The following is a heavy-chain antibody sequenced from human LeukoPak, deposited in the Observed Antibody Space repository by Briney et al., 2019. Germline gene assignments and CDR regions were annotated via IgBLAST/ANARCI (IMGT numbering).Heavy chain of an antibody. CDR1: GGSISSSNW. D-gene: IGHD2-15*01. V-gene: IGHV4-4*02. Sequence: SGTLSLTCAVSGGSISSSNWWSWVRQPPGKGLEWIGEIYHSGSTNYNPSLKSRVTISVDKSKNQFSLKLSSVTAADTAVYYCAREGNCSGGSCYDYWGQGTLVAVSS. CDR2: IYHSGST. J-gene: IGHJ4*02. CDR3: AREGNCSGGSCYDY.